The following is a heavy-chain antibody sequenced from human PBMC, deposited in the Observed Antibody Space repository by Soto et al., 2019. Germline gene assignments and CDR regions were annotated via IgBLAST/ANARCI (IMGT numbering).Heavy chain of an antibody. CDR2: IYYSGST. Sequence: SETLSLTCTVSGGSISSSSYYWGWIRQPPGKGLEWIGSIYYSGSTYYNPSLKSRVTISVDTSKNQFSLKLSSVTAADTAVYYCARRAVEMAIWFDPWGQGTLVTVSS. CDR1: GGSISSSSYY. D-gene: IGHD2-21*01. V-gene: IGHV4-39*01. J-gene: IGHJ5*02. CDR3: ARRAVEMAIWFDP.